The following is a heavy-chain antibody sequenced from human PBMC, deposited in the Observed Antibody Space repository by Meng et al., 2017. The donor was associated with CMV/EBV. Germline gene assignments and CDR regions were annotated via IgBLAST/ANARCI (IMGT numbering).Heavy chain of an antibody. Sequence: GESLKISCAASGFTFSSYAMSWVRQAPGKGLEWVSAISGSGGSTYYADSGKGRFTISRDNSKNTLYLQMNSLRAEDMAVYYCAKDLDDYSNYVDYWGQGTLVTVSS. J-gene: IGHJ4*02. CDR1: GFTFSSYA. D-gene: IGHD4-11*01. V-gene: IGHV3-23*01. CDR3: AKDLDDYSNYVDY. CDR2: ISGSGGST.